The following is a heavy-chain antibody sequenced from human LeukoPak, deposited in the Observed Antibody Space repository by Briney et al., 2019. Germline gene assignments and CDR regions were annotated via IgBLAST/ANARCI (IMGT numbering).Heavy chain of an antibody. V-gene: IGHV3-21*04. D-gene: IGHD3-22*01. J-gene: IGHJ3*02. CDR2: INSGSSYI. CDR1: GLTFSSHA. CDR3: AREIYYDSRGYYSHGLDI. Sequence: GGSLRLSCVASGLTFSSHAMTWVRQTPGKGLEWVSSINSGSSYIYYADPLKGRFTISRDNSKNTLYLQMNSLRADDTAVYYCAREIYYDSRGYYSHGLDIWGQGTMVTVSS.